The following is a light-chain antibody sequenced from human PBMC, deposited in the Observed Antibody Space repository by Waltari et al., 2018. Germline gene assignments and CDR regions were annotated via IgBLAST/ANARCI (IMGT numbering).Light chain of an antibody. CDR2: KTS. CDR1: QSVDSTY. CDR3: QQFGGSPMYT. J-gene: IGKJ2*01. Sequence: EVVLTQSPGTLALSPGERATPSCRASQSVDSTYLALYQQKPGQAPTLLIHKTSTRATGIPDRFSGSGSGTDFSLNINILEPGDSAVYYCQQFGGSPMYTFGLGTKLEIK. V-gene: IGKV3-20*01.